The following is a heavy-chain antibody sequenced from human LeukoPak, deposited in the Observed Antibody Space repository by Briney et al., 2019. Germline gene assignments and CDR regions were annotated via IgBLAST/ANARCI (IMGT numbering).Heavy chain of an antibody. D-gene: IGHD6-13*01. Sequence: SETLSLTCTVSGGSISSYYWSWIRQPPGKGLEWIGYIYYSGSTNYNPSLKSRVTISVDTSKNQFSLKLSSVTAADTAVYYCARRSQLAHFDYWGQGTLVTVSS. J-gene: IGHJ4*02. CDR3: ARRSQLAHFDY. V-gene: IGHV4-59*01. CDR1: GGSISSYY. CDR2: IYYSGST.